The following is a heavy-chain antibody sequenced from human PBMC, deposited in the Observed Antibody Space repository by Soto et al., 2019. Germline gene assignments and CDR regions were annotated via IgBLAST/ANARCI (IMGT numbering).Heavy chain of an antibody. CDR2: IKQDGSEK. D-gene: IGHD4-17*01. V-gene: IGHV3-7*04. CDR3: ARAMTTYYYYYMDV. Sequence: PGGSLRLSCAASGFTFSSYWMSWVRQAPGKGLEWVANIKQDGSEKYYVDSVKGRFTISRDNAKNSLYLQMNSLRAEDTAVYYCARAMTTYYYYYMDVSGKATTVTVSS. CDR1: GFTFSSYW. J-gene: IGHJ6*03.